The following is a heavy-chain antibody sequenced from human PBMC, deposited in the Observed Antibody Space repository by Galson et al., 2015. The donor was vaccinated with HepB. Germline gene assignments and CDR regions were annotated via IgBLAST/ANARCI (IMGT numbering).Heavy chain of an antibody. CDR1: GYTFTSYD. CDR2: MNTNSGNT. D-gene: IGHD1-1*01. V-gene: IGHV1-8*01. J-gene: IGHJ6*02. Sequence: SVKVSCTASGYTFTSYDINWVRQATGQGLEWMGWMNTNSGNTGSAQKFQGRVTMTRNTSISTAYIELSSLRSEATAVYYCARRKKRRHYYYCMDVWGQGTTVTVSS. CDR3: ARRKKRRHYYYCMDV.